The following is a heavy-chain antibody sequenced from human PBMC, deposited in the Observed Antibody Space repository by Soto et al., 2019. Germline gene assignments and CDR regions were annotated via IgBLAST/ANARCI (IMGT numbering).Heavy chain of an antibody. CDR1: GFLFTSYG. CDR3: AKIRSSSSSYYFYSGMDV. D-gene: IGHD6-6*01. Sequence: QVQLVESGGGVVQPGRSLRLSCAASGFLFTSYGIHWVRQAPGKGLEWVSLIAYDGINRYYADSVKGRFTMSRDNSKNTVYLQMGSLRGEDTAVYYCAKIRSSSSSYYFYSGMDVWGQGTTVTVSS. J-gene: IGHJ6*02. V-gene: IGHV3-30*18. CDR2: IAYDGINR.